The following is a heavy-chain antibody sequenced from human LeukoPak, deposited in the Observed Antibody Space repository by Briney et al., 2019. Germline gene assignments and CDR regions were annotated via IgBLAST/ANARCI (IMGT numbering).Heavy chain of an antibody. CDR1: GFTFDDYA. CDR2: ISWNSGSI. CDR3: AKSSNYDFWSGSEIDY. Sequence: PGGSLRLSCAASGFTFDDYAMHWVRQAPGKGLEWVSGISWNSGSIGYADSVKGRFTISRDNAKNSLYLQMNSLRAEDTALYYCAKSSNYDFWSGSEIDYWGQGTLVTVSS. D-gene: IGHD3-3*01. J-gene: IGHJ4*02. V-gene: IGHV3-9*01.